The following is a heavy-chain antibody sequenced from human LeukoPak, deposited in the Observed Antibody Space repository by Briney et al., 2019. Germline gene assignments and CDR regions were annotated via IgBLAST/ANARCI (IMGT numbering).Heavy chain of an antibody. CDR1: GGSISSSSYY. Sequence: SETLSLTCTVSGGSISSSSYYWGWFRQPPGKGLEWIGSFYYSGNTYYNPSLKSRVTISVDTSKNQFSLKLSSVTAADTAVYYCARLGSSDAFDIWGQGTMVTVSS. CDR2: FYYSGNT. J-gene: IGHJ3*02. CDR3: ARLGSSDAFDI. V-gene: IGHV4-39*01. D-gene: IGHD1-26*01.